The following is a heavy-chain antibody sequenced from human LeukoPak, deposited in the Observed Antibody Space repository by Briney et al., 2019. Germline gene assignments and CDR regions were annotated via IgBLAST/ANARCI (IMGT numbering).Heavy chain of an antibody. J-gene: IGHJ4*02. V-gene: IGHV3-23*01. Sequence: GGSLRLSCAASGFTFSIYAMTWVRQAPGKGLEWVSGISGSGDSTYYADSVKGRFTISRDNSKNTLYLQMNSLKAEDTALYYCAKDSTGYYYDPLDYWGKGTLVTVSS. CDR2: ISGSGDST. CDR3: AKDSTGYYYDPLDY. CDR1: GFTFSIYA. D-gene: IGHD3-22*01.